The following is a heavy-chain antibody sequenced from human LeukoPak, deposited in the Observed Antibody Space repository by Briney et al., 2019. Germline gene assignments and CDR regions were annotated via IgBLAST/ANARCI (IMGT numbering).Heavy chain of an antibody. CDR1: GGSISSSSYY. CDR3: ARDLKAGIAAAGTSRFFDY. V-gene: IGHV4-39*07. CDR2: IYYSGST. Sequence: SETLSLTCTVSGGSISSSSYYWGWIRQPPGKGLEWIGSIYYSGSTYYNPSLKSRVTISVDTSKNQFSLKLSSVTAADTAVYYCARDLKAGIAAAGTSRFFDYWGQGTLVTVSS. D-gene: IGHD6-13*01. J-gene: IGHJ4*02.